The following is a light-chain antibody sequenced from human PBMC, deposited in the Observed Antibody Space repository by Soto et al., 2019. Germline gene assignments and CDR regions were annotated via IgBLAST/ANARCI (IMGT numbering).Light chain of an antibody. Sequence: QSVLTQPTSASGTPGQRVTISCSGSSSNIGSNTVNWYQQLPGTAPKLLIYSNNQRPSGVPDRFSGSESGTSASLAISGLQSEDEADYYCAAWDDSLNSVVFGGGTKVTVL. CDR1: SSNIGSNT. CDR3: AAWDDSLNSVV. J-gene: IGLJ2*01. V-gene: IGLV1-44*01. CDR2: SNN.